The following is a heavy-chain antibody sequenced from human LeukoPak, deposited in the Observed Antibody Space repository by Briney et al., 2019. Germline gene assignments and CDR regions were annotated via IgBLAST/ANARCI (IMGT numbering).Heavy chain of an antibody. CDR1: GGSISSYY. CDR3: ARESYPNDAFDI. V-gene: IGHV4-59*01. CDR2: IYYSGST. Sequence: SETLSLTCAVSGGSISSYYWSWIRQPPGKGLEWIGYIYYSGSTNYNPSLKSRVTISVDTSKNQFSLKLSSVTAADTAVYYCARESYPNDAFDIWGQGTMVTVSS. J-gene: IGHJ3*02.